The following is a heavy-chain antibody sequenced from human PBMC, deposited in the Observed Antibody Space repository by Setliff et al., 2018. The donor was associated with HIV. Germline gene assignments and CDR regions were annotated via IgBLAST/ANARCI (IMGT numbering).Heavy chain of an antibody. CDR2: IDHSGST. D-gene: IGHD1-26*01. V-gene: IGHV4-34*01. CDR3: ARALAKWVGRRAFDI. CDR1: DGSFSGYY. Sequence: SETLSLTCAVYDGSFSGYYWSWIRQPPGKGLEWIGEIDHSGSTNYNPSLKSRVTISVDTSKKQFSLRLSSVTAADTAVYFCARALAKWVGRRAFDIWGQGTMVTVSS. J-gene: IGHJ3*02.